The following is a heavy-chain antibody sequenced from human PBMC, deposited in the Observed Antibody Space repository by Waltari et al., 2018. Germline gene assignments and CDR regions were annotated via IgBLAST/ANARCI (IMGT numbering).Heavy chain of an antibody. CDR1: GYSISSGYY. D-gene: IGHD4-17*01. Sequence: QVQLQESGPGLVKPSETLSLTCAVSGYSISSGYYWGWIRQPPGKGLEWIGSIYHSGSTYYNPSRKSRVTISVDTSKNQFSLKLSSVTAADTAVYYCARAGGDYLRGWFDPWGQGTLVTVSS. J-gene: IGHJ5*02. V-gene: IGHV4-38-2*01. CDR2: IYHSGST. CDR3: ARAGGDYLRGWFDP.